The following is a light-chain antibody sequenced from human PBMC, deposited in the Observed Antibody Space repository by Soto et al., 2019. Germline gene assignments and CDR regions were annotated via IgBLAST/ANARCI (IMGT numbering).Light chain of an antibody. CDR3: QHYGSSPTT. V-gene: IGKV3-20*01. CDR1: QSVSSNY. CDR2: DAS. J-gene: IGKJ1*01. Sequence: EIVLTQSPGTLSLSPGERATLSCRASQSVSSNYLAWYQQKPGQAPRLLIYDASSRATGIPDRFSGSGSGTDFTLTINRLEPEDFAVYYCQHYGSSPTTFGQGTKVELK.